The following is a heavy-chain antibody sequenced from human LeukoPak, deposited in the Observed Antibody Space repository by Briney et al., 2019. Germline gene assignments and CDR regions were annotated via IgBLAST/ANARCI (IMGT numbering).Heavy chain of an antibody. D-gene: IGHD5-12*01. Sequence: GGSLRLSCAASGFTFSSYAMSWVRQAPGKGLEWVSGIGATGVSTFYGDSVKGRFTMSRDNYKNTLYLRMDSLRAEDTAVYYCAKDQGGYSAYGHLDYWGQGTLVTVSS. CDR2: IGATGVST. V-gene: IGHV3-23*01. CDR1: GFTFSSYA. J-gene: IGHJ4*02. CDR3: AKDQGGYSAYGHLDY.